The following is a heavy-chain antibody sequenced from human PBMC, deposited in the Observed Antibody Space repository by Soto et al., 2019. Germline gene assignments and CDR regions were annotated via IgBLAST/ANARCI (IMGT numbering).Heavy chain of an antibody. CDR1: GYSFTSYW. V-gene: IGHV5-10-1*01. CDR3: VRDYSPYSSSLYYYYGMDV. Sequence: GESLKISCKGSGYSFTSYWISWVRQMPGKGLEWMGRIDPSDSYTNYSPSFQGHVTISADKSISTAYLQWSSLKASDTAMYYCVRDYSPYSSSLYYYYGMDVWGQGTTVTVS. J-gene: IGHJ6*02. CDR2: IDPSDSYT. D-gene: IGHD6-6*01.